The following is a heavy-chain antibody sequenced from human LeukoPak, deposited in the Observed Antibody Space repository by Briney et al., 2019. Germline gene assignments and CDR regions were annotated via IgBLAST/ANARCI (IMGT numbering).Heavy chain of an antibody. CDR2: ISYDGSNK. V-gene: IGHV3-30*01. J-gene: IGHJ4*02. CDR1: GFTFSSYA. D-gene: IGHD2-21*02. CDR3: ARVGWPLLSTGYFDY. Sequence: GRSLRLSCAASGFTFSSYAMHWVRQAPGKGLEWVAVISYDGSNKYYADSVKGRFIISRDNSKNTLYLQMNSLRAEDTAVYYCARVGWPLLSTGYFDYWGQGTLVTVSS.